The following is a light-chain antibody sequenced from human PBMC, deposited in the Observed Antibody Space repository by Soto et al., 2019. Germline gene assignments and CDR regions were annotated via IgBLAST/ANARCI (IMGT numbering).Light chain of an antibody. V-gene: IGKV3-11*02. CDR1: ESVNDY. CDR2: DAS. CDR3: QQRFTWPPFT. Sequence: EVVLTQSPATLSLSPGERATLFCRANESVNDYLAWYQQRPGQAPRLLIFDASNRAPGIPARFSASGSRRDFTLTISSLEPEDFALYYCQQRFTWPPFTFGPGTKVDF. J-gene: IGKJ3*01.